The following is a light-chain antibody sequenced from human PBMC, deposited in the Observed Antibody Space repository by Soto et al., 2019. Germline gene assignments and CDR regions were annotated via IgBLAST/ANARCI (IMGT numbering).Light chain of an antibody. Sequence: DIQMTQSPSSVSASVGDRFTITCRASRDISTWLARYQQKPGKAPKLLIYGASNLQSGVPSRFSGRGSGTDFTLTISSLQPEDFGPYYCQQANSFPFIFAQGTKVDIK. CDR3: QQANSFPFI. CDR2: GAS. J-gene: IGKJ2*01. V-gene: IGKV1D-12*01. CDR1: RDISTW.